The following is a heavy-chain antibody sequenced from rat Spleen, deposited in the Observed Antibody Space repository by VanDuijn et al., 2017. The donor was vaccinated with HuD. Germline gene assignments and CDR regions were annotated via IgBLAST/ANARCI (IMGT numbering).Heavy chain of an antibody. V-gene: IGHV5-22*01. CDR2: ISYEGSRT. Sequence: EVQLVESGGGLVQPGRSLKLSCAASGFTFSDYYMAWVRQAPKKGLEWVASISYEGSRTYYGDSVKGRLTISRDNAKSTLYLQMNSLRSEDTATYYCTTEGTLAYWGQGTLVTVSS. CDR1: GFTFSDYY. J-gene: IGHJ3*01. CDR3: TTEGTLAY.